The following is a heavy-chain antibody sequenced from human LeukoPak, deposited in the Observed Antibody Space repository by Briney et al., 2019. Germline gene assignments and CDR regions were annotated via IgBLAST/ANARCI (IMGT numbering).Heavy chain of an antibody. CDR1: GGSISSYY. V-gene: IGHV4-59*01. Sequence: KPSETLSLTCTVSGGSISSYYWSWIRQPPGKGLEWIGYIYYSGSTNYNPSLKSRVTISVDTSKNQFSLKLSSVTAADTAVYYCARELNVAFDIWGQGTMVTVSS. CDR2: IYYSGST. CDR3: ARELNVAFDI. J-gene: IGHJ3*02.